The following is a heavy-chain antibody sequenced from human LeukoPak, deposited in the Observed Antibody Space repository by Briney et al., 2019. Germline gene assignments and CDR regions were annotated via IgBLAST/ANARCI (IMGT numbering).Heavy chain of an antibody. CDR1: GFAFTTYA. V-gene: IGHV3-23*01. CDR2: FIGSGRST. D-gene: IGHD3-10*01. Sequence: PGGSLRLSRAAAGFAFTTYATRWVRQAPGKGLECISAFIGSGRSTYSADTVKARFTMSRPNSRNTLYLQMNSLSAEDTAVYYCAKGSDPSGWFGEFNVKLPRSIRHYDFDSWGQGTLVTVSS. J-gene: IGHJ5*01. CDR3: AKGSDPSGWFGEFNVKLPRSIRHYDFDS.